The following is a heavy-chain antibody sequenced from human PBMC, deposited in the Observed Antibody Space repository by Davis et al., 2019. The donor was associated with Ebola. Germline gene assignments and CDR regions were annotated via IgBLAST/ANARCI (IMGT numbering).Heavy chain of an antibody. CDR2: VILKSGAT. Sequence: ESLKISCKGSGYTFTDYNIHWMRQAPGQGLEWLGRVILKSGATNYAQKFQGRVTMTRDTSISTVYMELSSLRYDDTADYYCARGHNYAHEYWGQGTLVTVSS. D-gene: IGHD4-11*01. CDR1: GYTFTDYN. V-gene: IGHV1-2*06. J-gene: IGHJ4*02. CDR3: ARGHNYAHEY.